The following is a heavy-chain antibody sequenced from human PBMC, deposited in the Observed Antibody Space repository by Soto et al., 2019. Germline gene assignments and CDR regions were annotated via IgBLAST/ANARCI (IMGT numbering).Heavy chain of an antibody. CDR3: ASLIRGGSYSVFDY. V-gene: IGHV3-74*01. CDR1: GFTFSSYW. J-gene: IGHJ4*02. CDR2: INSDGSST. D-gene: IGHD1-26*01. Sequence: PGGSLRLSCAASGFTFSSYWMHWVRQAPGKGLVWVSRINSDGSSTSYADSVKGQFTISRDNAKNTLYLQMNSLRAEDTAVYYCASLIRGGSYSVFDYWGQGTLVTVSS.